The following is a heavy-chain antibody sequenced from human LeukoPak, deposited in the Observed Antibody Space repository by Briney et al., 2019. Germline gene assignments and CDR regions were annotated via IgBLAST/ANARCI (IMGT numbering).Heavy chain of an antibody. CDR3: ARKLTSGYDYPEYFDY. CDR1: GFTFSSYW. Sequence: GGSLRLSCAASGFTFSSYWMSWVRQAPGKGLEWVPNIKQDGSEKYYVDSVKGRFTISKDNAKNLLYLQMNSLRAEDTAVYYCARKLTSGYDYPEYFDYWGQGTLVTVSS. V-gene: IGHV3-7*01. D-gene: IGHD5-12*01. CDR2: IKQDGSEK. J-gene: IGHJ4*02.